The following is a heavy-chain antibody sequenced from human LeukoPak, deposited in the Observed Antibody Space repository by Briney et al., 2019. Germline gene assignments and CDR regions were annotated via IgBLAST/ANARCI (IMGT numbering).Heavy chain of an antibody. D-gene: IGHD6-19*01. CDR1: GFTFSSYG. CDR2: ISSTSSYI. V-gene: IGHV3-21*01. Sequence: PGGSLRLSCAASGFTFSSYGMNWVRQAPGKGLEWVSSISSTSSYIYKAESVKGRFTISRDNARNSLSLQMNSLRAEDTAVYFCARDRGSGLNPFDYWGQGTLVTVSS. J-gene: IGHJ4*02. CDR3: ARDRGSGLNPFDY.